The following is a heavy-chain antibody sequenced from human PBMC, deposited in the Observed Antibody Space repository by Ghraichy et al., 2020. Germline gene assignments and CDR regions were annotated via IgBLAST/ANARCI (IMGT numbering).Heavy chain of an antibody. V-gene: IGHV3-23*01. Sequence: GGSLRLSCAVSEFTFDGYPMTWVRQAPGKGLEWVSTLGADGRSTFYADSVKGRFTISRDKSKRTMYLQMNSLRADDTAVYYCAKDVGRLGEGAFDVWGQGTKVTVSS. D-gene: IGHD3-10*01. CDR3: AKDVGRLGEGAFDV. J-gene: IGHJ3*01. CDR1: EFTFDGYP. CDR2: LGADGRST.